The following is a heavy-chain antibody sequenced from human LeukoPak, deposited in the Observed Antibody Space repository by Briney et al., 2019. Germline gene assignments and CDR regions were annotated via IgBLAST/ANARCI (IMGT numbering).Heavy chain of an antibody. V-gene: IGHV1-18*01. CDR3: ATRHGVPNIVVVPAAINYYGMDV. CDR1: GYTFTSYG. J-gene: IGHJ6*02. D-gene: IGHD2-2*02. Sequence: ASVKVSCKASGYTFTSYGISWVRQAPGQGLEWMGWISAYNGNTNYAQKLQGRVTMTTDTSTSTAYMELRSLRSDDTAVYYCATRHGVPNIVVVPAAINYYGMDVWGQGTTVTVSS. CDR2: ISAYNGNT.